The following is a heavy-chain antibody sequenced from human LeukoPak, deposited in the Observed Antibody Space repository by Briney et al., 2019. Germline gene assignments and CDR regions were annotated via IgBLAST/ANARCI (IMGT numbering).Heavy chain of an antibody. Sequence: SETLSFTGSGCGVSICGVSYWRSWIGQRAGKGVEMIGSICTSGNTNYTPSLKSLVTISVVTSKNQFCMKLSSVTTANSDVYYCARELAYSNYVESWGQGTLVTVSS. D-gene: IGHD4-11*01. CDR3: ARELAYSNYVES. V-gene: IGHV4-61*02. CDR1: GVSICGVSYW. J-gene: IGHJ4*02. CDR2: ICTSGNT.